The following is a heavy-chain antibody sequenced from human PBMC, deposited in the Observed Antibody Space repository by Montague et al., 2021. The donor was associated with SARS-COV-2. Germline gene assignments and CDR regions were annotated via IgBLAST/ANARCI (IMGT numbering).Heavy chain of an antibody. D-gene: IGHD3-3*01. V-gene: IGHV4-59*12. J-gene: IGHJ6*02. CDR2: TSYSGST. Sequence: SETLSLTCTVSGGSISTCYWSCFRQSPGKELVCIVYTSYSGSTDYNPSLKSRVTISIDTSKNQFSLQLSSVTAADTAVYYCARWGEYYDSPYYYYAMDVWGQGTTVTVSS. CDR3: ARWGEYYDSPYYYYAMDV. CDR1: GGSISTCY.